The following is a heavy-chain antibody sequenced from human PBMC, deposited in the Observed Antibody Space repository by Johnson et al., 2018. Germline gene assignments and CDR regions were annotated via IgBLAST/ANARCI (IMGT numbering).Heavy chain of an antibody. CDR2: IYYSGST. Sequence: QVQLQESGPGLVKPSETLSLTCTVSGGSISSYYWSWIRQPPGKGLAWIGYIYYSGSTNYNPSLKSRVTISVDTSKNQFSLKLSSVTAADTAVYYCARGRVVVVAASPVWYFDLWGRGTLVTVSS. V-gene: IGHV4-59*01. CDR3: ARGRVVVVAASPVWYFDL. CDR1: GGSISSYY. J-gene: IGHJ2*01. D-gene: IGHD2-15*01.